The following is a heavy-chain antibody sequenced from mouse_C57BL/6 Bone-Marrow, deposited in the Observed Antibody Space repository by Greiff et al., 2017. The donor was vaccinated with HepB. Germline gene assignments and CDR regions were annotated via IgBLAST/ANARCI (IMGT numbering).Heavy chain of an antibody. Sequence: QVHVKQPGAELVRPGSSVKLSCKASGYTFTSYWMHWVKQRPIQGLEWIGNIDPSDSETHYNQKFKDKATLTVDKSSSTAYMQLSSLTSEDSAVYYCAREGTRKGGFAYWGQGTLVTVSA. J-gene: IGHJ3*01. CDR1: GYTFTSYW. D-gene: IGHD3-3*01. CDR3: AREGTRKGGFAY. V-gene: IGHV1-52*01. CDR2: IDPSDSET.